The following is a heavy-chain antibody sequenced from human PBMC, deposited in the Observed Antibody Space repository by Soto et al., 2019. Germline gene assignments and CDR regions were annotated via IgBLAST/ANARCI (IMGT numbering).Heavy chain of an antibody. CDR1: GYTFTSYD. D-gene: IGHD3-22*01. CDR3: ARVGDYYDSSGYYLSFDY. Sequence: ASVKVSCKASGYTFTSYDINWVRQATGQGLEWMGWMNPNSGNTGYAQKFQGRVTMTRNTSISTAYMELSSLRSEDTAVYYCARVGDYYDSSGYYLSFDYWGQGNLVTVSS. J-gene: IGHJ4*02. CDR2: MNPNSGNT. V-gene: IGHV1-8*01.